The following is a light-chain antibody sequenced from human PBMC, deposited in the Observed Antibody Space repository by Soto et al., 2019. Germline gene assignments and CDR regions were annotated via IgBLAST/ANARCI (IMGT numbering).Light chain of an antibody. J-gene: IGLJ1*01. CDR3: CSSAPESSYV. CDR1: SRDVGAYNS. CDR2: KGT. V-gene: IGLV2-23*01. Sequence: QSVLTQPGSASGSPGQSITISCTGTSRDVGAYNSVSWYQQHPHKAPQVIIYKGTQRPSGVSNRFSGSTSGNAASLTVSGLQADDEADYFCCSSAPESSYVFGSGTKVTVL.